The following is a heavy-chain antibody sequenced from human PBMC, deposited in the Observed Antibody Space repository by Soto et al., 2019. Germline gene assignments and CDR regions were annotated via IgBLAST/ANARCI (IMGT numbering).Heavy chain of an antibody. CDR2: IYYSGST. D-gene: IGHD6-13*01. CDR3: ARLEHPKYSRSWYGQYYYYYGMDV. J-gene: IGHJ6*02. CDR1: GGSISSSSYY. Sequence: SETLSLTCTVSGGSISSSSYYWGWIRQPPGKGLEWIGSIYYSGSTYYNPSLKSRVTISVDTSKNQFSLKLSSVTAADTAVYYCARLEHPKYSRSWYGQYYYYYGMDVWGQGTTVT. V-gene: IGHV4-39*01.